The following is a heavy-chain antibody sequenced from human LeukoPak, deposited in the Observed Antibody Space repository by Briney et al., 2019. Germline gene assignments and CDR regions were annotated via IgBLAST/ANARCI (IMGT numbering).Heavy chain of an antibody. CDR3: ARDGDIVVGDSYYYYMDV. CDR2: ISSSSSTI. D-gene: IGHD2-2*01. CDR1: GFTFSSYS. V-gene: IGHV3-48*01. J-gene: IGHJ6*03. Sequence: GGSLRLSCAASGFTFSSYSMNWVRQAPGKGLEWVSYISSSSSTIYYADSVKGRFTISRDNAKNSLYLQMNSLRAEDTAVYYCARDGDIVVGDSYYYYMDVWGKGTTVTVSS.